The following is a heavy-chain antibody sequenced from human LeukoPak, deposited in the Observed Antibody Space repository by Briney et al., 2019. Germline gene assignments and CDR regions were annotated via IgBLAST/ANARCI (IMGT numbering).Heavy chain of an antibody. V-gene: IGHV1-8*01. D-gene: IGHD2-21*02. CDR1: GYTFTSYD. J-gene: IGHJ3*02. Sequence: ASVKVSCKASGYTFTSYDINWVRQATGQGLEWMGWMNPNSGNTGYAQKFQGRVTMTRNTSISTAYMELSSLRSEDTAVYYCARWSHIVVVTATIAAFDIWGQGTMVTVSS. CDR3: ARWSHIVVVTATIAAFDI. CDR2: MNPNSGNT.